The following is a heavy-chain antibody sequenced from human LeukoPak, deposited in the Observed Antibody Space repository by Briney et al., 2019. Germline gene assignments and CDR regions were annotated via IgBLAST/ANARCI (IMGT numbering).Heavy chain of an antibody. CDR3: ARDFSAHYSATYFDAFDI. D-gene: IGHD1-26*01. V-gene: IGHV3-7*01. J-gene: IGHJ3*02. Sequence: PGGSLRLSCAASGFTFSDYHMSWIRQAPGKGLEWVANIKQDGSKKNYVDSVKGRFTVSTDNAKNSLYLQMDSLRVEDTAIYYCARDFSAHYSATYFDAFDIWGQGTMVTVSS. CDR2: IKQDGSKK. CDR1: GFTFSDYH.